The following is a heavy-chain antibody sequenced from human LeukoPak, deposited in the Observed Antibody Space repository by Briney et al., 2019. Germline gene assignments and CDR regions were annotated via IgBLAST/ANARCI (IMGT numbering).Heavy chain of an antibody. CDR1: VYTLSSNY. V-gene: IGHV3-53*01. Sequence: GGSLRLSCAASVYTLSSNYMSGVRHAPGKGLERVSDIYSGGSTYYADYVKGRFSISRDNSKNTLYLQMNSLRAEDTDVYVCARVYGAGSWFEYENNWFDPWGQGTLVTVSS. J-gene: IGHJ5*02. D-gene: IGHD3-10*01. CDR3: ARVYGAGSWFEYENNWFDP. CDR2: IYSGGST.